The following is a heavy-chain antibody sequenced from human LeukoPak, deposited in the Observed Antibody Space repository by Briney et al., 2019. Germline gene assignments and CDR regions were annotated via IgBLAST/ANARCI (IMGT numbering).Heavy chain of an antibody. V-gene: IGHV3-11*06. CDR2: ISRSSSYT. D-gene: IGHD5-12*01. J-gene: IGHJ4*02. Sequence: PGGSLRLSCAASGFTFNDYYMSWIRQAPGKGLEWVSYISRSSSYTNYADSVKGRFNISRDNAKNSLYLEMNSLRAEDTAVYYCARGGYSGYDFDYWGQGTLVTVSS. CDR3: ARGGYSGYDFDY. CDR1: GFTFNDYY.